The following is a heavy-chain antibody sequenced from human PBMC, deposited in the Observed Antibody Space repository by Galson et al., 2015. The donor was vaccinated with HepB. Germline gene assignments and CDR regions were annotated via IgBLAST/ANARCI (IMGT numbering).Heavy chain of an antibody. J-gene: IGHJ4*02. CDR3: ARRDHYDGSSYEGLDS. Sequence: QSGAEVKKPGESLKISCKGSGYTFATYWIAWVRQLPGKGLEFMGLIYPFDSDARYSPSFQGQVTISADRSISTVYLQWSSLKASDTAMYYCARRDHYDGSSYEGLDSWGQGTLVTVSS. CDR2: IYPFDSDA. CDR1: GYTFATYW. D-gene: IGHD3-22*01. V-gene: IGHV5-51*01.